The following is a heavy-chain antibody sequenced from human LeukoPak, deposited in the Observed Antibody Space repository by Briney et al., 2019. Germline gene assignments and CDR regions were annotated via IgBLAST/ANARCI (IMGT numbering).Heavy chain of an antibody. J-gene: IGHJ4*02. D-gene: IGHD3-10*01. CDR2: ISHSGSST. Sequence: PGGSLRLSCAASGFTFSSYAMSWVRQAPGKGLEWVSAISHSGSSTYYADSVKGRFTISRDNSKNSLYLQINSLRAEDAGVYYCATMVRGVHFDYWGEGTLVTLSS. CDR3: ATMVRGVHFDY. CDR1: GFTFSSYA. V-gene: IGHV3-23*01.